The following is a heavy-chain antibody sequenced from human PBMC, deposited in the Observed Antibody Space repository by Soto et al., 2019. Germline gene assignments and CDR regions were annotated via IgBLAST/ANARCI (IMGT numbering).Heavy chain of an antibody. CDR1: GGSISSYY. Sequence: QVQLQESGPGLVKPSETLSLTCTVSGGSISSYYWSWIRQPPGKGLEWIGYIYYSGSTNYNPSLKSLVTISVDTSKNQFSLKLRSVTAADTAVYYCARVVAFGYYASFDYWGQGTLVTVSS. J-gene: IGHJ4*02. V-gene: IGHV4-59*01. CDR3: ARVVAFGYYASFDY. D-gene: IGHD3-22*01. CDR2: IYYSGST.